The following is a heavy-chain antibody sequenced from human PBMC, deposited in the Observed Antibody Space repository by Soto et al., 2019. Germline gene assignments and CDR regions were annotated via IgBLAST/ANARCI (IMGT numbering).Heavy chain of an antibody. CDR3: ARSDSLGTYSGYGHFDY. CDR2: IYYSGST. V-gene: IGHV4-59*01. Sequence: QVQLQESGPGLVKPSETLSLTCTVSGGSISSYYWSWIRQPPGKGLEWIGYIYYSGSTNYNPSLKSRVTISVDTSKNQFSLKLSSVTAADTAVYYCARSDSLGTYSGYGHFDYWGQGTLVTVSS. J-gene: IGHJ4*02. CDR1: GGSISSYY. D-gene: IGHD5-12*01.